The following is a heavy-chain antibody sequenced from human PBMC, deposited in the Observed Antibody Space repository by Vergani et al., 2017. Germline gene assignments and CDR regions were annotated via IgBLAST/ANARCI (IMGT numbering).Heavy chain of an antibody. CDR3: ALGVPAAAIFDY. CDR2: IYWNDDK. CDR1: GFSLSTIGVG. J-gene: IGHJ4*02. Sequence: QITLKESGPTLVKPTQTLTLTCTFSGFSLSTIGVGVGWIRQPPGKALEWLALIYWNDDKRYSPSLKSRLTITKDTSKNQVVLTMTNMDPVDTATYYCALGVPAAAIFDYWGQGTLVTVSS. D-gene: IGHD2-2*01. V-gene: IGHV2-5*01.